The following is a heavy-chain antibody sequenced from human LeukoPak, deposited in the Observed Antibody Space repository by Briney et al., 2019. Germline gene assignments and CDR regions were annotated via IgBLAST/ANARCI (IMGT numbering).Heavy chain of an antibody. V-gene: IGHV3-30*02. CDR1: GFTFSSYG. Sequence: GGSLRLSCAASGFTFSSYGMHWVRQAPGKGLEWVAFIRYDGSNKYYADSVKGRSTISRDNSKNTLYLQMNSLRAEDTAVYYCAKGGAYCSSPTCYPYMDVWGKGTTVTVSS. D-gene: IGHD2-2*01. CDR3: AKGGAYCSSPTCYPYMDV. CDR2: IRYDGSNK. J-gene: IGHJ6*03.